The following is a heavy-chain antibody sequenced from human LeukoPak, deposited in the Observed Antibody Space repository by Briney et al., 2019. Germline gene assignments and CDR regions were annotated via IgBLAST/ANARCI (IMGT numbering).Heavy chain of an antibody. CDR1: GYTFTSYG. Sequence: ASVKVSCKASGYTFTSYGISWVRQAPGQGLEGVGWISAYNGNTNYAQKLQGRVTITTDTSTSTAYMELSSLRSEDTAVYYCASFMVVTPTPTPFDYWGQGTLVTVSS. J-gene: IGHJ4*02. D-gene: IGHD4-23*01. CDR2: ISAYNGNT. V-gene: IGHV1-18*01. CDR3: ASFMVVTPTPTPFDY.